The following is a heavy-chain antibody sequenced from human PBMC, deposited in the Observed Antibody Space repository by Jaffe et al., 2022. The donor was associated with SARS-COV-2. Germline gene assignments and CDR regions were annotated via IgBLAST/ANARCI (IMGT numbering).Heavy chain of an antibody. D-gene: IGHD3-22*01. J-gene: IGHJ4*02. Sequence: EVQLLESGGGLVQPGGSLRLSCAASGFTFSSYAMSWVRQAPGKGLEWVSAISGSGGSTYYADSVKGRFTISRDNSKNTLYLQMNSLRAEDTAVYYCAKDWSPYYYDSSGYYYVPDYWGQGTLVTVSS. CDR3: AKDWSPYYYDSSGYYYVPDY. CDR2: ISGSGGST. CDR1: GFTFSSYA. V-gene: IGHV3-23*01.